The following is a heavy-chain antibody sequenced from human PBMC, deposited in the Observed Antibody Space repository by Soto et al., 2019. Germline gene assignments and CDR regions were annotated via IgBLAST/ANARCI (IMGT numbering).Heavy chain of an antibody. CDR2: IIPIFGTA. V-gene: IGHV1-69*12. D-gene: IGHD6-19*01. Sequence: QVQLVQSGAEVKKPGSSVKVSCKASGGTFSSYAISWVRQAPGQGLEWMGGIIPIFGTANYAQKFQGRVTITAGESTSTADMELSSLRSEDTAVYYCARTLSIAVAGTEWFDPWGQGTLVTVSS. J-gene: IGHJ5*02. CDR1: GGTFSSYA. CDR3: ARTLSIAVAGTEWFDP.